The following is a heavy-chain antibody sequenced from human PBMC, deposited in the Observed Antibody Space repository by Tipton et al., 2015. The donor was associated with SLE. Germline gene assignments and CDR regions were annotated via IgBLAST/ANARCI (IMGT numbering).Heavy chain of an antibody. CDR1: GFTFRSYW. V-gene: IGHV5-51*03. CDR2: IYPGDSDT. D-gene: IGHD2-8*01. J-gene: IGHJ3*01. CDR3: ARSDGHGVADAFDF. Sequence: QSGAEVKKAGESLKISCKGFGFTFRSYWIAWVRQMPGKGLEWMGSIYPGDSDTRYSPSVQGQVTISADTSLSTAYLQWSSLKASDTAMYYCARSDGHGVADAFDFWGQGTLVTVSS.